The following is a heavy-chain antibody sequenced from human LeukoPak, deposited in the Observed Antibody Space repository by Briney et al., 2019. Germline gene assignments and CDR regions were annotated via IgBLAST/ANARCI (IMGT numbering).Heavy chain of an antibody. CDR1: GFTFSNAW. D-gene: IGHD3-10*01. Sequence: GGSLRLSCAASGFTFSNAWMSWVRQAPGKGLEWVGRIKSKTDGGTTDYAAPVKGRFTISRDDSKNTLYLQMNSLKTEDTAVYYCTTGGVRGVPPDAFDIWGRGTMVTVSS. CDR3: TTGGVRGVPPDAFDI. J-gene: IGHJ3*02. V-gene: IGHV3-15*01. CDR2: IKSKTDGGTT.